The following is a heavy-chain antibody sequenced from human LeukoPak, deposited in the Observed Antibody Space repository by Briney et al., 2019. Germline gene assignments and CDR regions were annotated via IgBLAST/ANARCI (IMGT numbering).Heavy chain of an antibody. CDR1: GYTFTSYY. CDR3: ARDRVDILTAYYYYGMDV. CDR2: INPSVGST. J-gene: IGHJ6*02. Sequence: ASVKVSCKASGYTFTSYYMHWVRQAPGQGLEWMGIINPSVGSTSYAQKFQGRVTMTRDTSTSTVYMELSSLRSEDTAVYYCARDRVDILTAYYYYGMDVWGQGTTVTVSS. V-gene: IGHV1-46*01. D-gene: IGHD3-9*01.